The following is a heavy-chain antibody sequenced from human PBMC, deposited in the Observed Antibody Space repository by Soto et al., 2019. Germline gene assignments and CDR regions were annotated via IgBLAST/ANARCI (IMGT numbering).Heavy chain of an antibody. CDR1: GGTFSSYA. D-gene: IGHD3-22*01. Sequence: SAKVCCKASGGTFSSYAISWVRQAPGQGLEWMGGIIPIFGTANYAQKFQGRVTITADESTSTAYMELSSLRSEDTAVYYCARDLSYDSSGYYSSDDAFDIWGQGTMVTVSS. CDR2: IIPIFGTA. CDR3: ARDLSYDSSGYYSSDDAFDI. J-gene: IGHJ3*02. V-gene: IGHV1-69*13.